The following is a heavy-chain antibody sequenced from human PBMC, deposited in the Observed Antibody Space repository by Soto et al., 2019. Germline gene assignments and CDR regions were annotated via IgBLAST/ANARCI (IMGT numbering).Heavy chain of an antibody. CDR2: ISYDGKNK. J-gene: IGHJ4*02. D-gene: IGHD4-17*01. Sequence: GHLVESGGGVVQPGRSLRLSCAASGFTFSSYGMHWVRQTPGKGLEWVAVISYDGKNKYYADAVKGRFTISRDNSKNTLYLETDSLRPEDTAVYYCAKDRGALRWSEEHYYFDYWGQGSLVTVSS. CDR3: AKDRGALRWSEEHYYFDY. V-gene: IGHV3-30*18. CDR1: GFTFSSYG.